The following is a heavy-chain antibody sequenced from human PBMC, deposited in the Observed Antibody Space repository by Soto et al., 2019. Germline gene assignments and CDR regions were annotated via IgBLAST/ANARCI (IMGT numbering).Heavy chain of an antibody. V-gene: IGHV1-69*01. J-gene: IGHJ6*02. D-gene: IGHD3-10*01. CDR3: ARVLYYGSGSYSPYGMDV. Sequence: QVQLVQSGAEVQKPGSSVKVSCKTSGVSFNNNGIGWVRQAPGHGLEWMGGVSPPFRTSNYARKFQGRISITADASTGTVNMELSSLTSEDMAQYYCARVLYYGSGSYSPYGMDVWGQGTTVTVSS. CDR2: VSPPFRTS. CDR1: GVSFNNNG.